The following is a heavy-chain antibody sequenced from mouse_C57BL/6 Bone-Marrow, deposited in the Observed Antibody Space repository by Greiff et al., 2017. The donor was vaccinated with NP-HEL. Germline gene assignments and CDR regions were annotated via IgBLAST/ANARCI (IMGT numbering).Heavy chain of an antibody. V-gene: IGHV1-42*01. CDR3: ARMDTVVDFDV. J-gene: IGHJ1*03. CDR1: GYSFTGYY. CDR2: INPSTGGT. Sequence: VQLQQSGPELVKPGASVKISCKASGYSFTGYYMNWVKQSPEKSLEWIGEINPSTGGTTYNQKFKAKATLTVDKSSSTAYMQLKSLTSEDSAVYYCARMDTVVDFDVWGTGTTVTVSS. D-gene: IGHD1-1*01.